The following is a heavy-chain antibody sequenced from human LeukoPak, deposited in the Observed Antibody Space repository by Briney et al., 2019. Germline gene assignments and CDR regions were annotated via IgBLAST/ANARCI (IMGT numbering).Heavy chain of an antibody. CDR3: ARKGVGYYFDY. V-gene: IGHV4-4*07. D-gene: IGHD1-26*01. Sequence: SETLSLTCTVSGGSISGYYWSWIRQPAGKGLEWIGRIYTSGSTNYNPSLKSRVTVSLDMSKNQFSLKLNSVTAADTAVYYCARKGVGYYFDYWGQGTLVTVSS. J-gene: IGHJ4*02. CDR2: IYTSGST. CDR1: GGSISGYY.